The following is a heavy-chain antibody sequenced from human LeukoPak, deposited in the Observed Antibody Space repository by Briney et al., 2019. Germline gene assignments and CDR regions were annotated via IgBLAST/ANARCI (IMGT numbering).Heavy chain of an antibody. CDR3: ARDGDGYNGWYFDL. CDR1: GGSISSGSYY. CDR2: IYTSGST. Sequence: PSETLSLTCTVSGGSISSGSYYCSWIRQPAGKGLEWIGRIYTSGSTNYNPSLKSRVTISVDTSNNQFSLKLSSVTAADTAVYYCARDGDGYNGWYFDLWGRGTLVTVSS. D-gene: IGHD5-24*01. V-gene: IGHV4-61*02. J-gene: IGHJ2*01.